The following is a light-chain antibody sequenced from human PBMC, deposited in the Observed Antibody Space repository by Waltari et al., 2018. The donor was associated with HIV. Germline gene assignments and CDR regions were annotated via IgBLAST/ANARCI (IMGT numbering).Light chain of an antibody. V-gene: IGKV4-1*01. CDR3: QQYYTLRST. CDR2: WAS. CDR1: RTVLYNRNY. J-gene: IGKJ4*01. Sequence: DIVMTQSPDSLAVSLSARATVTCTSSRTVLYNRNYLAWYQQKPGQAPKVLIYWASTRAFGVPDRFSGSGSGTDFSLTISRVQADDVAIYYCQQYYTLRSTFGGGTKIEI.